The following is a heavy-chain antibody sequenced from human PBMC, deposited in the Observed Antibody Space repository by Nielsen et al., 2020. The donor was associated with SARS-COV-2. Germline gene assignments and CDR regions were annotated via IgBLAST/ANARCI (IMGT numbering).Heavy chain of an antibody. D-gene: IGHD2-15*01. CDR1: GYTFTGYY. CDR3: ARVSPHCSGGSCYRGGPVDY. CDR2: INPNSGGT. Sequence: ASVKVSCKASGYTFTGYYMHWVRQAPGQGLEWMGRINPNSGGTNYAQKFQGRVTMTRNTSISTAYMELSSLRSEDTAVYYCARVSPHCSGGSCYRGGPVDYWGQGTLVTVSS. V-gene: IGHV1-2*06. J-gene: IGHJ4*02.